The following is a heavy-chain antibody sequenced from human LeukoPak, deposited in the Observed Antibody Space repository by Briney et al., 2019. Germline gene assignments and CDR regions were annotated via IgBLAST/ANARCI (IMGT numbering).Heavy chain of an antibody. CDR2: IIGSGGLT. V-gene: IGHV3-23*01. J-gene: IGHJ4*02. CDR3: AKRFSGTSHFSDY. Sequence: GGSLRLSCAASGFTFSSSAMSWVRQAPGKGLERISGIIGSGGLTFYVDSVKGRFTISRDNSKNTLYLQMNSLRAEDTAVYYCAKRFSGTSHFSDYWGQGTLVTVSS. CDR1: GFTFSSSA. D-gene: IGHD1-7*01.